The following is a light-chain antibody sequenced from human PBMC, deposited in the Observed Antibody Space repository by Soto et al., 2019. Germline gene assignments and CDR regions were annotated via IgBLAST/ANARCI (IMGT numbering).Light chain of an antibody. CDR2: EDS. CDR3: CSYAGSRTLFV. V-gene: IGLV2-23*01. Sequence: QSVLTQPASVSGSPGQSITTSCTGTSNDVGAYDLVSWYQHHPGKAPKLIIYEDSKRPSGVPNRFSATKSGNTASLTISGLQAGDEAYYYCCSYAGSRTLFVFGTGTKVTVL. J-gene: IGLJ1*01. CDR1: SNDVGAYDL.